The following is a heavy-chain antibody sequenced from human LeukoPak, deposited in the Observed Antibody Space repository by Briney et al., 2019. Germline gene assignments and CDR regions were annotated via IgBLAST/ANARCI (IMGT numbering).Heavy chain of an antibody. CDR1: GFTFSSYG. CDR3: AKDARRTNGWYFFDY. V-gene: IGHV3-33*06. CDR2: IWYDGTYK. D-gene: IGHD6-19*01. J-gene: IGHJ4*02. Sequence: GGSLRLSCAASGFTFSSYGIHWVRQAPGKGLEWVAVIWYDGTYKYYTDSVKGRFTISRDNSKNTLFLQMNSLRAEDTAVYYCAKDARRTNGWYFFDYWGQGTLVTVSS.